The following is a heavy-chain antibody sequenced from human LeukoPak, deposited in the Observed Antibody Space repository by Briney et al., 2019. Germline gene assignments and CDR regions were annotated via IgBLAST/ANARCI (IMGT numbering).Heavy chain of an antibody. CDR3: AGLGGYGYVFDY. J-gene: IGHJ4*02. D-gene: IGHD5-18*01. V-gene: IGHV4-34*01. CDR1: GGSFSGYY. Sequence: PSETLSLTCAVYGGSFSGYYWSWIRQPSGKGLEWIGEINHSGSTNYNPSLKSRVTISVDTSKNQFSLKLSSVTAADTAVYYCAGLGGYGYVFDYWGQGTLVTVSS. CDR2: INHSGST.